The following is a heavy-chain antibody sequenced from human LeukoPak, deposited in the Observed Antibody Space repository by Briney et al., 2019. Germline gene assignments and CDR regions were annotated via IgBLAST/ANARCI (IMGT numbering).Heavy chain of an antibody. CDR3: ARHPGYYYGLDV. CDR1: GGSISNYD. D-gene: IGHD3-10*01. J-gene: IGHJ6*02. V-gene: IGHV4-59*08. Sequence: RTSETLSLTCTLSGGSISNYDWSWIRQPPAKGLEWIGHIYYDGTTNYNPSLKSRLTISLDTSKNQFSLRLTSVTAADTAMYYCARHPGYYYGLDVWGQGTTVTVSS. CDR2: IYYDGTT.